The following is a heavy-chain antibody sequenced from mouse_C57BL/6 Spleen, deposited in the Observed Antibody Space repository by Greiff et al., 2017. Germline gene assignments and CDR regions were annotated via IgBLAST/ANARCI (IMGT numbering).Heavy chain of an antibody. V-gene: IGHV1-80*01. CDR3: ARFYYYGSCYKDAMDY. Sequence: QVQLQQSGAELVKPGASVKISCKASGYAFSSYWMNWVKQRPGKGLEWIGQIYPGDGDTNYNGKFKGKATLTADKSSSTAYMQPSSLTSEDSAVYFCARFYYYGSCYKDAMDYWGQGTSVTVSS. D-gene: IGHD1-1*01. CDR2: IYPGDGDT. CDR1: GYAFSSYW. J-gene: IGHJ4*01.